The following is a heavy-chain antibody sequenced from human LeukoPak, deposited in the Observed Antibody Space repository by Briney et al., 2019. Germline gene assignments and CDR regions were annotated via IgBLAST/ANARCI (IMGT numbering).Heavy chain of an antibody. J-gene: IGHJ4*02. CDR3: ATVGYSQFFDY. D-gene: IGHD5-18*01. CDR1: GYTFIDYF. Sequence: ASVEVSCKASGYTFIDYFIHWVRQAPGQGLEWMGIINPSNGDTFYTQKFQGRVTMTRDTSTSTVYMELSSLRSEDTAVFYCATVGYSQFFDYWGQGTLVTVSS. CDR2: INPSNGDT. V-gene: IGHV1-46*01.